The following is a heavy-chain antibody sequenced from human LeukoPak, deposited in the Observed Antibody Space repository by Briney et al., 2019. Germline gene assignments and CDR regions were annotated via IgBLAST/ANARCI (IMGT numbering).Heavy chain of an antibody. J-gene: IGHJ4*02. Sequence: GGSLTLSCAASGFSFSNAGMSWVRKAPGQGLEWVGRVKSKTDGGTTDYAAPVKGRFTISRDDSKNTLYLQMNSLKTEDTAVYYCTAPPEAGSGSYRIFSYWGQGALVTVSS. CDR1: GFSFSNAG. CDR3: TAPPEAGSGSYRIFSY. CDR2: VKSKTDGGTT. V-gene: IGHV3-15*01. D-gene: IGHD3-10*01.